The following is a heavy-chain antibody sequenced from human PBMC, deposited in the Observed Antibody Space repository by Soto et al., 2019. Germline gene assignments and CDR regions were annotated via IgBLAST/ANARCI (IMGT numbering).Heavy chain of an antibody. J-gene: IGHJ4*02. Sequence: EVRLLESGGGLVQPEGSLRLSCAGSGFIFSDYGISWVRQSPEKGLQWVSAMSGSGGSRYYADSVKGRFTISRDNSRNTVYLQMSSLRGDDTAIYYWAKTFGSNWLLDYWGQGTLVTVSS. CDR3: AKTFGSNWLLDY. V-gene: IGHV3-23*01. CDR1: GFIFSDYG. CDR2: MSGSGGSR. D-gene: IGHD1-26*01.